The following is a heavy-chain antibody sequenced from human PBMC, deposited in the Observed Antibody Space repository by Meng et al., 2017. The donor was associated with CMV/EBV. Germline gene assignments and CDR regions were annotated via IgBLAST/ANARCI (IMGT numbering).Heavy chain of an antibody. CDR3: ARDRIQSYFDY. CDR2: ISYDGSNK. V-gene: IGHV3-30-3*01. J-gene: IGHJ4*02. Sequence: SCAAPGFTFRSDAMHWVRQAPGKGLEWVAVISYDGSNKYYADSVKGRFTISRDNSKNTLYLQMNSLRAEDTAVYCCARDRIQSYFDYWGQGTLVTVSS. CDR1: GFTFRSDA. D-gene: IGHD5-18*01.